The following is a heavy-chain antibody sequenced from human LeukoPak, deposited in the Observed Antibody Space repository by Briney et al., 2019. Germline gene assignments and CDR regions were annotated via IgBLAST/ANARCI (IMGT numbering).Heavy chain of an antibody. D-gene: IGHD3-10*01. J-gene: IGHJ3*02. V-gene: IGHV3-21*01. Sequence: PGGSLRLSCAASGFTFSSYTMNWVRQAPGKELEWVSSISSSSLYIYYADSVKGRLTISRDNAKNSLYLQMNSLRAEDTAVYYCARDGSGYDDAFDIWGQGTMVTVSS. CDR3: ARDGSGYDDAFDI. CDR2: ISSSSLYI. CDR1: GFTFSSYT.